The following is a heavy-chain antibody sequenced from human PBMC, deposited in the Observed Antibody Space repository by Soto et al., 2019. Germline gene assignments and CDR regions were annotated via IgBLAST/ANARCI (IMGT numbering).Heavy chain of an antibody. Sequence: SETLSLTCVSSGYTLTNSWWLNRVRTPPGKGLEWIGEIYHSGSINYNPSFKSRLTMSVDKSKKQFSLQLTSVTAADTAVYFCARKRGLLWSGYFDYWGQGARVNVSA. CDR1: GYTLTNSWW. CDR2: IYHSGSI. D-gene: IGHD3-3*01. CDR3: ARKRGLLWSGYFDY. V-gene: IGHV4-4*02. J-gene: IGHJ4*02.